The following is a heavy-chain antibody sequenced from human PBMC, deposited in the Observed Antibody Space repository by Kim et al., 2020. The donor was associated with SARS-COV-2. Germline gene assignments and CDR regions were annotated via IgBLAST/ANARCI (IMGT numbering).Heavy chain of an antibody. V-gene: IGHV3-73*01. J-gene: IGHJ3*01. CDR3: TRVPGTMLDCGDAFDV. CDR1: GFTFSDNP. Sequence: GGSLRLSCATSGFTFSDNPISWVRQAPGKGLEWVGGISSSGYSYSASYAASGKGRFTIATDDTESTPNLSMNSVNTDDKDGAYCTRVPGTMLDCGDAFDV. CDR2: ISSSGYSYSA. D-gene: IGHD1-26*01.